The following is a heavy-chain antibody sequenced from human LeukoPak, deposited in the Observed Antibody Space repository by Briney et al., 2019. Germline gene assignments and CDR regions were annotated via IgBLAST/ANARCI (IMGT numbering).Heavy chain of an antibody. Sequence: GGSLRLSCAASGFTFSSYSMNWVRQAPGKGLEWVSSISSSSSYIYYADSVKGRFTISRDNAKSSLYPQMNSLRAEDTAVYYCAREGYDAFDIWGQGTMVTVSS. CDR2: ISSSSSYI. CDR3: AREGYDAFDI. J-gene: IGHJ3*02. D-gene: IGHD3-22*01. CDR1: GFTFSSYS. V-gene: IGHV3-21*01.